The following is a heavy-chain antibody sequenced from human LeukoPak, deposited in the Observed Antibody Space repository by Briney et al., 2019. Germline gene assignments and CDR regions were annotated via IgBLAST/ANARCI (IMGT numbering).Heavy chain of an antibody. Sequence: AGGSLRLSCAASGFTFDDYGMSWVRQAPGKGLEWVSGINWNGGSTGYADSVKGRFTISRDNAKNSLYLQMNSLRDEDTAVYSCARDGVRDGLYFDRWGQGTLVTVSS. CDR3: ARDGVRDGLYFDR. V-gene: IGHV3-20*04. CDR1: GFTFDDYG. J-gene: IGHJ4*02. CDR2: INWNGGST. D-gene: IGHD5-24*01.